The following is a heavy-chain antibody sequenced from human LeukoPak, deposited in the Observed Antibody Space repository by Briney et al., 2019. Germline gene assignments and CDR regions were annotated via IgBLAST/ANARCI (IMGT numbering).Heavy chain of an antibody. Sequence: ASVKVSCKASGYTFTGYYMHWVRQAPGHGLEWMGWINPNSGGTNYAQKFQGRVTMTRDTSISTAYMELSRLRSDDTAVYYCARTSGGGYDIDYWGQGTLVTVSS. D-gene: IGHD5-12*01. CDR2: INPNSGGT. V-gene: IGHV1-2*02. CDR1: GYTFTGYY. CDR3: ARTSGGGYDIDY. J-gene: IGHJ4*02.